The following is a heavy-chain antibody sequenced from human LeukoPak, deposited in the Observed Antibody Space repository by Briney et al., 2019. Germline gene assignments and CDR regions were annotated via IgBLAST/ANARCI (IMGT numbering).Heavy chain of an antibody. CDR3: ARLPQGSASWSQFDP. CDR2: IYFSGST. J-gene: IGHJ5*02. V-gene: IGHV4-39*01. CDR1: GGSISNTRNY. D-gene: IGHD6-13*01. Sequence: LETLSLTCSVSGGSISNTRNYWGWIRQPPGKGLEWIGDIYFSGSTYYNPSLKSRVTISVDTSTNQFSLHLSSVIAADTALYYCARLPQGSASWSQFDPWGQGTLVTVSS.